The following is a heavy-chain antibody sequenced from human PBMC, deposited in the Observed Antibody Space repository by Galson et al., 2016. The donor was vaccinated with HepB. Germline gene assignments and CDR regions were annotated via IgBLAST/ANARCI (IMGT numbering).Heavy chain of an antibody. CDR1: GFTVRNNY. D-gene: IGHD4-17*01. Sequence: LRLSCAASGFTVRNNYMSWVRQAPGKGLEWVSVIDSGGSTFYADSMKGRFTISRDTSKNTLYLQMNSLRAEDTALYFCARDARSYGDPWYFNLWGRGTLVTVSS. J-gene: IGHJ2*01. V-gene: IGHV3-66*01. CDR2: IDSGGST. CDR3: ARDARSYGDPWYFNL.